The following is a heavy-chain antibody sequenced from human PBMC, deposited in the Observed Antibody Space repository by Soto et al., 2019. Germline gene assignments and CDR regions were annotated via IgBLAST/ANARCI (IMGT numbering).Heavy chain of an antibody. CDR2: IDPSDSYT. CDR3: ARIAAASYYYYGMDV. J-gene: IGHJ6*02. D-gene: IGHD6-13*01. Sequence: GESLKISCKGSGYSFTSYWISWVRQMPGKGLEWMGRIDPSDSYTNYSPSFQGHVTISADKSISTAYLQWSTLKASDTAMYYCARIAAASYYYYGMDVWGQGTTVTVSS. V-gene: IGHV5-10-1*01. CDR1: GYSFTSYW.